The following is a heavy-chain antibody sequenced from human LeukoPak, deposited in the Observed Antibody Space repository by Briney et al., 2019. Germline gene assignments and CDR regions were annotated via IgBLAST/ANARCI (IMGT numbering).Heavy chain of an antibody. J-gene: IGHJ4*02. CDR1: GFAVSHNY. CDR2: IYSGGST. V-gene: IGHV3-53*01. Sequence: PGKSLRLSCAASGFAVSHNYMSWVRQAPGKGLEWVSCIYSGGSTDYADSVKGRFTISRDNSRNTLYLQMNNLRAEDTAVYYCATRSLISPYWGQGTLVTVSS. CDR3: ATRSLISPY. D-gene: IGHD3-3*02.